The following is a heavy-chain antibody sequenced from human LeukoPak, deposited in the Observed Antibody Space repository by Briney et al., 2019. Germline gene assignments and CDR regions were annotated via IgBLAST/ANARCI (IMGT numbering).Heavy chain of an antibody. V-gene: IGHV3-48*03. J-gene: IGHJ4*02. CDR1: GFTFSSYE. CDR3: ARVGRYSGYY. D-gene: IGHD5-12*01. Sequence: GGSLRLSCTASGFTFSSYEMNWVRQAPGKGLEWVSYISSSGSTIYYADSVKGRFTISRDNAKNSLYLQMNSLRAEDTAVYYCARVGRYSGYYWGQGTLVTVSS. CDR2: ISSSGSTI.